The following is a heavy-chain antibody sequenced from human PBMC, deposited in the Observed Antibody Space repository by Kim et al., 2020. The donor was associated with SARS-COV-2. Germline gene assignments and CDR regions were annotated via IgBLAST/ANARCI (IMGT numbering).Heavy chain of an antibody. CDR3: ARAPRLGVTHDY. CDR2: IYYSGST. V-gene: IGHV4-31*03. D-gene: IGHD2-21*02. CDR1: GGSISSGGYY. Sequence: SETLSLTCTVSGGSISSGGYYWSWIRQHPGKGLEWIGYIYYSGSTYYNPSLKSRVTISVDTSKNQFSLDLISVTAADTAVYYCARAPRLGVTHDYWGQGALVTVSS. J-gene: IGHJ4*02.